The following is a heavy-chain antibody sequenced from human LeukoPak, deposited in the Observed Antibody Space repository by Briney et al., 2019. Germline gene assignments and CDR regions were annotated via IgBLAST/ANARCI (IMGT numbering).Heavy chain of an antibody. D-gene: IGHD6-19*01. CDR3: ARAHISGNWYFDL. V-gene: IGHV3-74*01. J-gene: IGHJ2*01. Sequence: PGGSLRLSCAASGFTFSTFWMHWVRQVPGKGLVWVSRINSDGSTTNYADSVKGRFTISRDNAKNTVYLQMNSLRAEDTAVYYCARAHISGNWYFDLWGRGTLVIVSS. CDR2: INSDGSTT. CDR1: GFTFSTFW.